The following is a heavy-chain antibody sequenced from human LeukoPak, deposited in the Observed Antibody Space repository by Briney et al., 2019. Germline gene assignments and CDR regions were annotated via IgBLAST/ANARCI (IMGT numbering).Heavy chain of an antibody. CDR1: GFTFSSYW. CDR2: IKQDGSEK. J-gene: IGHJ4*02. D-gene: IGHD4-17*01. CDR3: ARDGAVTNGRYFDY. V-gene: IGHV3-7*03. Sequence: GGSLRLSCAASGFTFSSYWMSWVRQAPGKGLEWVANIKQDGSEKYYVDSVKGRFTISRDNAKNSLFLQMNSLRAEDTAVYYCARDGAVTNGRYFDYWGQGTLVTVSS.